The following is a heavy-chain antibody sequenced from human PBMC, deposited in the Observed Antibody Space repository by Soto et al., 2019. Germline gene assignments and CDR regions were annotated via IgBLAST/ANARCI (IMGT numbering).Heavy chain of an antibody. J-gene: IGHJ4*02. CDR1: GGSINSYY. V-gene: IGHV4-59*01. CDR3: TRDRLTLTTSPIFDY. D-gene: IGHD4-4*01. Sequence: SETLSLTCTVSGGSINSYYWSGIRQPPGKGLEWIGYIYYSGSTNYNPSLKSRVTISVDTSKNQFSLKLRSVTGADTAVYYCTRDRLTLTTSPIFDYWGQGTLVTVSS. CDR2: IYYSGST.